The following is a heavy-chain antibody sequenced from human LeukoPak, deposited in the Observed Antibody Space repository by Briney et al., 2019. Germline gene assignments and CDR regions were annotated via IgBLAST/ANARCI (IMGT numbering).Heavy chain of an antibody. V-gene: IGHV4-59*01. CDR1: GGPISSYS. CDR2: IYYSGST. D-gene: IGHD2-2*01. J-gene: IGHJ4*02. Sequence: SETLSLTCTVSGGPISSYSWNWIRQPPGKGLEWIGYIYYSGSTNYNPSLKSRVTISVDTSKNQFSLRLSSVTAADTAVYYCARVGDYCSSTSCYEFDFWGQGTLVTVSS. CDR3: ARVGDYCSSTSCYEFDF.